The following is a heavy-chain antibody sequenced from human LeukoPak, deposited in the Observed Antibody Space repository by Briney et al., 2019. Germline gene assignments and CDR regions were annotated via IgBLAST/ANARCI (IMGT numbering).Heavy chain of an antibody. CDR1: GGSVSSGSYY. J-gene: IGHJ6*04. Sequence: SETLSLTCTVSGGSVSSGSYYWSWIRQPPGKGLEWIGYIYYSGSTNYNPSLKSRVTISVDTSKNQFSLKLSSATAADTAVYYCAIDKVAGTLISDYYYYGMDVRGKGTTVTVSS. D-gene: IGHD6-19*01. CDR2: IYYSGST. CDR3: AIDKVAGTLISDYYYYGMDV. V-gene: IGHV4-61*01.